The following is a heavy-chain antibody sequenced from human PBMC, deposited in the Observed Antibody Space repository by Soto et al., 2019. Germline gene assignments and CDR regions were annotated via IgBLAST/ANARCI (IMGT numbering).Heavy chain of an antibody. CDR2: ISSDSGTI. V-gene: IGHV3-48*04. CDR1: GFAFPIAS. Sequence: GGSLRLSCAASGFAFPIASMTWVRQAPGKGLEWVSSISSDSGTIYHADSVRGRFTISRDNSKNSLYLQMNSLRAEDTAVYYCTRGYYGPDYWGQGTLVTVSS. CDR3: TRGYYGPDY. J-gene: IGHJ4*02. D-gene: IGHD3-10*01.